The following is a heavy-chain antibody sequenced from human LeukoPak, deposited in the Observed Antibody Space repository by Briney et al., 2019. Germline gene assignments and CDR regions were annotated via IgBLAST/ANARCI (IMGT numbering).Heavy chain of an antibody. CDR3: ASIGYRSGWYRGYYFDY. D-gene: IGHD6-19*01. CDR1: GGSFSGYY. V-gene: IGHV4-34*01. Sequence: SETLSLTCAVYGGSFSGYYWSWIRQPPGKGLEWIGEINHSGSTNYNPSLKSRVTISVDTSKNQFSLKLSSVTAADTAVYYCASIGYRSGWYRGYYFDYWGQGTLVTVSS. J-gene: IGHJ4*02. CDR2: INHSGST.